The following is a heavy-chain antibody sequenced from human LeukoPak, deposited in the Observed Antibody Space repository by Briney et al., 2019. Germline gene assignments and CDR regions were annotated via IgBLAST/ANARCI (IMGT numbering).Heavy chain of an antibody. CDR2: INHSGST. CDR3: ARLGTRRILDY. D-gene: IGHD2-15*01. V-gene: IGHV4-34*01. Sequence: SETLSLTCAVYGGSFSGYYWSWIRQPPGKGLEWIGEINHSGSTNYNPSLKSRVTISVDTSKNQFSLKLSSVTAADTAVYYCARLGTRRILDYWGQGTLVTVSS. CDR1: GGSFSGYY. J-gene: IGHJ4*02.